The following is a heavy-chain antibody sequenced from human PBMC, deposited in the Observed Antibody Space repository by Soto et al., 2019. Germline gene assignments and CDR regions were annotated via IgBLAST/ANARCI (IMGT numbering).Heavy chain of an antibody. D-gene: IGHD2-15*01. CDR3: ANIFRTLYTATPSFDL. CDR1: GFTFSSYA. J-gene: IGHJ4*02. V-gene: IGHV3-23*01. CDR2: IDGTGIDA. Sequence: EVQLLESGGGLVQPGGSLRLSCAASGFTFSSYAMSWVRQAPGKGLEWVSAIDGTGIDAYYADSVKGRFTISRDNSRNTLTLQMHSLRAEDTAVYYCANIFRTLYTATPSFDLWGPGTLVTVSS.